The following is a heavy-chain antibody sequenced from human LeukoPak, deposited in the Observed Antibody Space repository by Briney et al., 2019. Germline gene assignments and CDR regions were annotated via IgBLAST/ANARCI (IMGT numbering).Heavy chain of an antibody. CDR1: GGAISSRSYY. V-gene: IGHV4-39*01. CDR2: IYYSGTN. Sequence: SSETLSLTCTVSGGAISSRSYYWGWIRQSPGKGLEGIGTIYYSGTNYVNPSLKRRVTISVNTSKNHFFLKMSSGTAATAAIYFCARHKIWDGYGGLFDYWGQGTLVTVSS. D-gene: IGHD4-23*01. J-gene: IGHJ4*02. CDR3: ARHKIWDGYGGLFDY.